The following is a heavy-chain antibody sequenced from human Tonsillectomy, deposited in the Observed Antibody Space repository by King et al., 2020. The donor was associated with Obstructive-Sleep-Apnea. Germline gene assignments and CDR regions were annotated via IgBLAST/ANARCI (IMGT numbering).Heavy chain of an antibody. CDR2: INAGKGNT. CDR1: GYTFTSYV. J-gene: IGHJ5*02. V-gene: IGHV1-3*01. CDR3: ARVLDDFWSVYPNTWFHP. D-gene: IGHD3-3*01. Sequence: QLVQSGAEVKKPGASVKVSCKASGYTFTSYVMHWVRQAPGQRLEWMGWINAGKGNTKYSQKFQGRVTITRETSASTAYMELSSLRSDDTAVYYCARVLDDFWSVYPNTWFHPLGQATLVTVSS.